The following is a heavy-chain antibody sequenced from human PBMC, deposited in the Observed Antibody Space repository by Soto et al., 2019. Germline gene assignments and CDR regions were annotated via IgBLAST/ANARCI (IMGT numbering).Heavy chain of an antibody. CDR3: ARHLRTTVTHQYYFDY. D-gene: IGHD4-17*01. CDR2: IYYSGST. V-gene: IGHV4-39*01. CDR1: GGSISSSSYY. Sequence: QLQLQESGPGLVKPSETLSLTCTVSGGSISSSSYYWGWIRQPPGKGLEWIGSIYYSGSTYYNPSLKSRVTISVDTSKNQFSLKLSSVTAADTAVYYCARHLRTTVTHQYYFDYWGQGTLVTVSS. J-gene: IGHJ4*02.